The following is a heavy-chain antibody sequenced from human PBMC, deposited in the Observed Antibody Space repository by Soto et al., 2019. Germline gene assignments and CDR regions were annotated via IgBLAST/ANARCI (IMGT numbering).Heavy chain of an antibody. D-gene: IGHD2-2*01. CDR1: GGTFSSYT. CDR2: IIPILGKT. V-gene: IGHV1-69*02. J-gene: IGHJ6*02. CDR3: ARSLGSSPSLEISYYYYYVMAV. Sequence: SVKVSCKASGGTFSSYTISWVRQAPGQGLEWMGRIIPILGKTNYAQKFQGRVTITADESTSTAYMELSSLRSEDTAVYYCARSLGSSPSLEISYYYYYVMAVWGQGTTVTVSS.